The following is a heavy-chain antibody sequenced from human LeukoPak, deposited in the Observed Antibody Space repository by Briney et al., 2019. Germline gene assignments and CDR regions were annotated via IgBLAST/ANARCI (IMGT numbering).Heavy chain of an antibody. J-gene: IGHJ6*03. D-gene: IGHD2-2*01. CDR1: GGSYSGYY. Sequence: PSETLSLTRAVYGGSYSGYYWSWIRQPPGKGLEWIGEINHSGSTNYHPSLKSRVTISVDTSKNQFSLKLSSVTAADTAVYYCGRGVPAAIGDYYCMDVWGKGTTVTVSS. CDR2: INHSGST. V-gene: IGHV4-34*01. CDR3: GRGVPAAIGDYYCMDV.